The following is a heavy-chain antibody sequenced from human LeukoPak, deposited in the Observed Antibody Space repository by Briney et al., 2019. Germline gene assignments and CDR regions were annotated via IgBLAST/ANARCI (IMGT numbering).Heavy chain of an antibody. CDR2: VSASGDNT. J-gene: IGHJ4*02. Sequence: GGSLRLSCAASGFTFSSYAMSWVRQAPGKGLEWVSLVSASGDNTYYADSVKGRFTISRDNAKNSLYLQMNSLRAEDTAVYYCARVGRWGGRGVDYWGQGTLVTVSS. V-gene: IGHV3-23*01. CDR1: GFTFSSYA. D-gene: IGHD3-10*01. CDR3: ARVGRWGGRGVDY.